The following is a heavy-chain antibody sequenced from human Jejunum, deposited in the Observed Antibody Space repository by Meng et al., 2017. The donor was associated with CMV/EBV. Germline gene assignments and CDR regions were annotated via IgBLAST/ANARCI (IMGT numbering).Heavy chain of an antibody. CDR3: AWGPNMFYLDS. J-gene: IGHJ4*02. V-gene: IGHV4-61*08. CDR1: GVSVSSRDSF. Sequence: TGSGVSVSSRDSFWSWIRRPPGKEMEWMGYIAYSGSTNYNPSLKSRVTMSLDTSKTQVSLRLNSVTAADTAVYYCAWGPNMFYLDSWAQGTLVTVSS. CDR2: IAYSGST. D-gene: IGHD3-16*01.